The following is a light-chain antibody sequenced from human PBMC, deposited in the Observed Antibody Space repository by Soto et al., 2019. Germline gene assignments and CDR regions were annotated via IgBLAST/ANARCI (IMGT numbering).Light chain of an antibody. CDR2: DVT. CDR3: SSYTSRSTLYV. J-gene: IGLJ1*01. V-gene: IGLV2-14*01. CDR1: SGDVGGYNY. Sequence: QSVLTQPASVSGSPGQSITISCTATSGDVGGYNYVSWYQQHPGKSPKLMIYDVTHRPSGVSNRFSGSKSGDTASLTISGLQAEDEADYYCSSYTSRSTLYVFGTGTKLTVL.